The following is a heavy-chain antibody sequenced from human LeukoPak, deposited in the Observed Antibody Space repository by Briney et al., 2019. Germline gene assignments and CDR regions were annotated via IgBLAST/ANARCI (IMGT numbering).Heavy chain of an antibody. Sequence: ASVKVSCKASGYTFTSYGISWVRQAPGQGLEWMGWISAYNGNTNYAQKLQGRVTMTTDTSTSTAYMGLRSLRSDDTAVYYCARERGARGGDCYDYWGQGTLVTVSS. V-gene: IGHV1-18*01. D-gene: IGHD2-21*01. CDR1: GYTFTSYG. J-gene: IGHJ4*02. CDR2: ISAYNGNT. CDR3: ARERGARGGDCYDY.